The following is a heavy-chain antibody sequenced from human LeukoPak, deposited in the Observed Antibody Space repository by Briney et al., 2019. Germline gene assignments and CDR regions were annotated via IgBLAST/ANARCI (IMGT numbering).Heavy chain of an antibody. CDR3: ASSSGWYMYYYYYMDV. D-gene: IGHD6-13*01. CDR2: INPNSGGT. J-gene: IGHJ6*03. V-gene: IGHV1-2*02. Sequence: ASVKVSCKASGYTFTGYYMHWVRQAPGQGLEWMGWINPNSGGTNYAQKFQGRVTMTRDTSISTAYMELSRLRSDDTAVYYCASSSGWYMYYYYYMDVWGKGTTVTVFS. CDR1: GYTFTGYY.